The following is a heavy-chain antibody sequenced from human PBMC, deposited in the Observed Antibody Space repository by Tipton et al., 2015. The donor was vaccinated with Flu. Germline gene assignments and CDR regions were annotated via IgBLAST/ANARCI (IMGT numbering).Heavy chain of an antibody. CDR2: INHSGST. V-gene: IGHV4-34*01. CDR1: GGSFSGYY. D-gene: IGHD3-9*01. Sequence: GLVKPSETLSLTCAVYGGSFSGYYWSWIRQPPGKGLEWIGEINHSGSTNYNPSLKSRVTISVDTSKNQFSLKLSSVTAADTAVYYCAGVNVRYFDWLLYRRSLGRSNWFDPWGQGTLVTVSS. CDR3: AGVNVRYFDWLLYRRSLGRSNWFDP. J-gene: IGHJ5*02.